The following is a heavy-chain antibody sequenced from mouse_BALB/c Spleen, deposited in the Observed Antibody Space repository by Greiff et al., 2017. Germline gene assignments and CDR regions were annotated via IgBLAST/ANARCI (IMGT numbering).Heavy chain of an antibody. CDR3: ARSRGGFDY. CDR2: ISSGSSTI. CDR1: GFTFSSFG. J-gene: IGHJ2*01. Sequence: EVMLVESGGGLVQPGGSRKLSCAASGFTFSSFGMHWVRQAPEKGLEWVAYISSGSSTIYYADTVKGRFNISRDNPKNTLFLQMTSLRSEDTAMYYCARSRGGFDYWGQGTTLTVSS. V-gene: IGHV5-17*02.